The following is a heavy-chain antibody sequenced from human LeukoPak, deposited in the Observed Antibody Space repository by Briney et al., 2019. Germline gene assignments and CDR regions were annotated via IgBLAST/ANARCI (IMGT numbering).Heavy chain of an antibody. CDR3: ARGPVITIFGGVIGGTFDP. V-gene: IGHV4-34*01. J-gene: IGHJ5*02. CDR2: INHSGST. CDR1: GGSFSGYY. D-gene: IGHD3-3*01. Sequence: PSETLSLTCAVYGGSFSGYYWSWIRQPPGKGLEWIGEINHSGSTNYNPSLKSRVTISVDTSKNQFSLKLSSVTAADTAVYYCARGPVITIFGGVIGGTFDPWGQGTLVTVSS.